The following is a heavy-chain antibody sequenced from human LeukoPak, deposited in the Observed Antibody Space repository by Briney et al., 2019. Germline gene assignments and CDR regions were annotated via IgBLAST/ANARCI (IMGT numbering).Heavy chain of an antibody. Sequence: ASVKVSCKASGYTFTGYYMHWVRPAPGQGLEWMGWINPNSGGTNYAQKFQGRVTMTRDTSISTAYMELSRLRSDDTAVYYCASTLDSIYDAFDIWGQGTMVTVSS. CDR2: INPNSGGT. J-gene: IGHJ3*02. V-gene: IGHV1-2*02. CDR1: GYTFTGYY. D-gene: IGHD3-22*01. CDR3: ASTLDSIYDAFDI.